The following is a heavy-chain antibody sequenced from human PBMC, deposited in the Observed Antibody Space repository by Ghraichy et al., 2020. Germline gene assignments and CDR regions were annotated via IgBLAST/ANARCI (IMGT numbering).Heavy chain of an antibody. CDR3: ARPYLGGGWSTGGDAFDI. J-gene: IGHJ3*02. CDR1: GYSFTSYW. D-gene: IGHD6-19*01. V-gene: IGHV5-51*01. Sequence: GESLNISCNGSGYSFTSYWIGWVRQMPGKGLEWMGIIYPGDSDTRYSPSFQGQVTISADKSISTAYLQWSSLKASDTAMYYCARPYLGGGWSTGGDAFDIWGQGTMVTVSS. CDR2: IYPGDSDT.